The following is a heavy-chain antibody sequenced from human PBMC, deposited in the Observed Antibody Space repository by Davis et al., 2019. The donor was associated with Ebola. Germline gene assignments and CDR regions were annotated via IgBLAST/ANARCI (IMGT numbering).Heavy chain of an antibody. D-gene: IGHD5-24*01. Sequence: GESLKISCAASGFSVSSNYVTWVRQAPGKGLEWVSGMSGSGGSTFYADSVKGRFTISRDDSKNTLYLQMNSLRAEDTAVYYCAKWDGYGDYWGQGTLVTVSS. CDR3: AKWDGYGDY. CDR2: MSGSGGST. CDR1: GFSVSSNY. V-gene: IGHV3-23*01. J-gene: IGHJ4*02.